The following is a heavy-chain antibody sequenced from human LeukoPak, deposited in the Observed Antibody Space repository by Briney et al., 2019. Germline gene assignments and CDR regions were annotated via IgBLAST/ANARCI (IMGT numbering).Heavy chain of an antibody. D-gene: IGHD6-19*01. CDR3: ARDTNSSGFGLSYFDY. Sequence: ASVKVSCKASGYTFTSYGISWVRQAPGQGLEWMGWISAYNGNTNYAQKLQGRVTMTTDTSTSTAYMELRSLRSDDTAVYYCARDTNSSGFGLSYFDYWGQGTLVTVSS. V-gene: IGHV1-18*01. CDR1: GYTFTSYG. CDR2: ISAYNGNT. J-gene: IGHJ4*02.